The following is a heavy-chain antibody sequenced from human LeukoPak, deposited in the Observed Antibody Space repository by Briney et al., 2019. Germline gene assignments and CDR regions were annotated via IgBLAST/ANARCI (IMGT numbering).Heavy chain of an antibody. CDR1: GGSISSGGYY. Sequence: SETLSLTCTVSGGSISSGGYYWSWIRQHPGKGLEWIGSIYYSGSTYYNPSLKSRVTISVDTSKNQFSLKLSSVTAADTAVYYCARQGIAVAGYDYWGQGTLVTVSS. D-gene: IGHD6-19*01. CDR3: ARQGIAVAGYDY. CDR2: IYYSGST. J-gene: IGHJ4*02. V-gene: IGHV4-39*01.